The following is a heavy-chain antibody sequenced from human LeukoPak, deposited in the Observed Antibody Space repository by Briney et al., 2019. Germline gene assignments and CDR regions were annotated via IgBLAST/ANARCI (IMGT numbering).Heavy chain of an antibody. CDR3: ARDFSSSSTVYYYYMDV. J-gene: IGHJ6*03. Sequence: SETLSLTCTVSGGSISSRTYYWGWIRQPPGKGLEWIGTIYYSGTTYYNPSLKSRVTISLDTSKNHFSLKLSSVTAADTAIYYCARDFSSSSTVYYYYMDVWGKGTTVTVSS. CDR2: IYYSGTT. D-gene: IGHD6-6*01. CDR1: GGSISSRTYY. V-gene: IGHV4-39*07.